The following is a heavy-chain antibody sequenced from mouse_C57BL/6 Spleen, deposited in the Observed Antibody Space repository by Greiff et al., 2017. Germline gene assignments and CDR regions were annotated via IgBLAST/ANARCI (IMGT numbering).Heavy chain of an antibody. V-gene: IGHV5-17*01. J-gene: IGHJ2*01. CDR3: EKTSYDSFAY. Sequence: EVKLLESVGGFLMPGGSLKLSCAASAFTFSDYGMHWVRQAPEKGLAWVAYIRSGSSTISYADTVKGRFTISRDNAKNTLFLQMTSLRSEDTAMYYCEKTSYDSFAYRRHGDTLTVSS. D-gene: IGHD2-4*01. CDR1: AFTFSDYG. CDR2: IRSGSSTI.